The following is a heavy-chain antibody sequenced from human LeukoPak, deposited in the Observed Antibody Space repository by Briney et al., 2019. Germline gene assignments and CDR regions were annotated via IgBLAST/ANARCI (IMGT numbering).Heavy chain of an antibody. CDR3: ARDAHSLRYFDWLSTFDY. CDR2: IWYDGSNK. V-gene: IGHV3-30*19. J-gene: IGHJ4*02. CDR1: GFTFSSYG. Sequence: GGSLRLSCAASGFTFSSYGMHWVRQAPGKGLEWVAVIWYDGSNKYYADSVKGRFTISRDNSKNTLYLQMNSLRAEDTAVYYCARDAHSLRYFDWLSTFDYWGQGTLVTVSS. D-gene: IGHD3-9*01.